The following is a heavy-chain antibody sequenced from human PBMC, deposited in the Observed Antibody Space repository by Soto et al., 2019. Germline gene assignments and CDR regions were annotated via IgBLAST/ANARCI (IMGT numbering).Heavy chain of an antibody. CDR2: INAGNGNT. CDR1: GYTFTSYA. Sequence: ASVKVSCKASGYTFTSYAMHWVRQAPGQRLEWMGWINAGNGNTKYSQKFQGRVTITRDTSASTAYMELSSLRSEDTAVYYCARDQARWELRGNYGMDVWGQGTTVTVSS. J-gene: IGHJ6*02. D-gene: IGHD1-26*01. V-gene: IGHV1-3*01. CDR3: ARDQARWELRGNYGMDV.